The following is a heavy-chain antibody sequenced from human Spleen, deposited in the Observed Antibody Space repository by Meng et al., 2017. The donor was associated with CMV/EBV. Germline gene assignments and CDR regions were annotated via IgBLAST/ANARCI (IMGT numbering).Heavy chain of an antibody. J-gene: IGHJ4*02. CDR3: ARELSYGWGTYYFDY. CDR1: GFTVSSNY. V-gene: IGHV3-66*01. D-gene: IGHD5-18*01. Sequence: VALVGSGGGLVQPGGSLRLSCAASGFTVSSNYMSWVRQAPGKGLEWVSVIYSGGSTYYADSVKGRFTISRDNSKNTLYLQMNSLRAEDTAVYYCARELSYGWGTYYFDYWGQGTLVTVSS. CDR2: IYSGGST.